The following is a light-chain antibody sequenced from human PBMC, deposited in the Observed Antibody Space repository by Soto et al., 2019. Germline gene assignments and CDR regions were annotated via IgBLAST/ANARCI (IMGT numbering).Light chain of an antibody. V-gene: IGKV3-20*01. J-gene: IGKJ1*01. Sequence: LKQSPGALSLSTGERATLSCRASQSVSSSYLAWYQQKPGQAPRLLIYGASSRATGIPDRFSGSGSGTDFTLTISRLEPEDFAVYYCQQYGSALPWTFGQGTKVEIK. CDR2: GAS. CDR1: QSVSSSY. CDR3: QQYGSALPWT.